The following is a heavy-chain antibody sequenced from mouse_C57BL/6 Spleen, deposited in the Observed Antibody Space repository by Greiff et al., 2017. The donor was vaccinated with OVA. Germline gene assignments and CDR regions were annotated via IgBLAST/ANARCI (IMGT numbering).Heavy chain of an antibody. CDR1: GYTFTDYY. CDR2: INPSNGGT. D-gene: IGHD1-1*01. J-gene: IGHJ2*01. V-gene: IGHV1-26*01. CDR3: AREYYYGSSYDYFDY. Sequence: EVQLQQSGPELVKPGASVKISCKASGYTFTDYYMNWVKQSHGKSLEWIGDINPSNGGTSYNQKFRGQATLTVDKSSSTAYIELRSLTSEDSAVYYCAREYYYGSSYDYFDYWGQGTTLTVSS.